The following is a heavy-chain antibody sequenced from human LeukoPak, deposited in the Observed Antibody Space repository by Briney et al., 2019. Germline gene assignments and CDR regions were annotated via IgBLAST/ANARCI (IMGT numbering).Heavy chain of an antibody. CDR2: ISGSGGST. V-gene: IGHV3-23*01. D-gene: IGHD6-13*01. J-gene: IGHJ4*02. CDR1: GFAFSSYA. Sequence: PGGSLRLSCAASGFAFSSYAMSWVRQAPGKGLEWVSAISGSGGSTYYADSVKGRFTISRDNSNNTLYLQMNSLRAEDTAVYYCAKEPALLYSSSWYWDYWGQGTLVTVSS. CDR3: AKEPALLYSSSWYWDY.